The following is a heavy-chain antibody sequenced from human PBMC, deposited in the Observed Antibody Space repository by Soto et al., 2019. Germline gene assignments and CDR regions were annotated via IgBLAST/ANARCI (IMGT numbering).Heavy chain of an antibody. V-gene: IGHV4-59*08. Sequence: QVQLQESGPGLVKPSETLSVTCTVSGGSISPYSWTWVRQSPAKGLEWIGYITTSGTTNYNPSLWGRLTISLDTAKNNFSLRLTSVTAADTAVYYCARHSGSTSYPLDYWGQGTLVTVSS. CDR1: GGSISPYS. D-gene: IGHD3-10*01. CDR3: ARHSGSTSYPLDY. J-gene: IGHJ4*02. CDR2: ITTSGTT.